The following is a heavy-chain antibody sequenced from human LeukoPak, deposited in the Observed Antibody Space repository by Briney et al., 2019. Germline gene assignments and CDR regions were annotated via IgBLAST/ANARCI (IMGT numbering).Heavy chain of an antibody. CDR3: ARAAWNYVY. Sequence: SETLSLTCTVSGGSISSYYWSWIRQPPGKGLEWIGYIYYSGSTYYNPSLKSRVTISVDTSKNQFSLKLSSVTAADTAVYYCARAAWNYVYWGQGTLVTVSS. CDR1: GGSISSYY. V-gene: IGHV4-30-4*08. J-gene: IGHJ4*02. CDR2: IYYSGST. D-gene: IGHD1-7*01.